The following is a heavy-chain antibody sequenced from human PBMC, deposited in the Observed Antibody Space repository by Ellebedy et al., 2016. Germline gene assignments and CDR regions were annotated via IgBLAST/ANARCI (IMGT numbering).Heavy chain of an antibody. CDR2: FDPEHGEA. J-gene: IGHJ4*02. D-gene: IGHD1-26*01. V-gene: IGHV1-24*01. CDR3: VTPPSKWDLTLDS. Sequence: ASVKVSCKVSGYTLTKLSMHWVRQTPGKGLEWMGGFDPEHGEAIYAEKFQGRVTMTEDTSTGTSYLELSSLRSEDTAIYYCVTPPSKWDLTLDSWGQGTPVTVSS. CDR1: GYTLTKLS.